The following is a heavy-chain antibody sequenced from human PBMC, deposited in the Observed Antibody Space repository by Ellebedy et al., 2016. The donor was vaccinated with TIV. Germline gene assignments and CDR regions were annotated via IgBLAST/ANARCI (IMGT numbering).Heavy chain of an antibody. CDR2: IDPSDSYT. CDR3: ARHMNTAMTNDY. V-gene: IGHV5-10-1*01. Sequence: PGGSLRLSCKGSGYSFTSYWITWVRQMPGNGLEWMGRIDPSDSYTKYSPSFQGHVTISADKFNSTAQLQWSSLKASDTAMYYCARHMNTAMTNDYWGQGTLVTVSS. D-gene: IGHD5-18*01. CDR1: GYSFTSYW. J-gene: IGHJ4*02.